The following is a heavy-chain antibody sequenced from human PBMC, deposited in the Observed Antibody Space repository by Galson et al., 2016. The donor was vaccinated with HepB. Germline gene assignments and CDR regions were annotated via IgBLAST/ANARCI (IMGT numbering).Heavy chain of an antibody. D-gene: IGHD3-10*01. Sequence: SLRLSCAASGLSVSNNYMSWVRQAPGKGLEWVSVIYSGGTTFYSGSVKGRFIVSKDNSKNTLYLQMNSVRAEATAIYYCVRDRGSATHSYYHGMDVWGQGTTVTVAS. CDR3: VRDRGSATHSYYHGMDV. J-gene: IGHJ6*02. CDR2: IYSGGTT. CDR1: GLSVSNNY. V-gene: IGHV3-53*01.